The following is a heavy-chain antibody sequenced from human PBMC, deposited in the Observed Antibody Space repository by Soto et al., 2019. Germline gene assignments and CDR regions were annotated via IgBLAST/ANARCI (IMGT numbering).Heavy chain of an antibody. J-gene: IGHJ6*02. CDR2: TYYSGST. Sequence: QVQLQESGPGLVKPSQTLSLTCTVSGGSISSGGYYWSWIRHHPGKGLEWIGYTYYSGSTYYNPSLKSRVTISVDTSNNQFALELSSVTAADTAVYYCARDRMYYYGMDVWGQGTTVTVSS. CDR3: ARDRMYYYGMDV. CDR1: GGSISSGGYY. V-gene: IGHV4-31*03.